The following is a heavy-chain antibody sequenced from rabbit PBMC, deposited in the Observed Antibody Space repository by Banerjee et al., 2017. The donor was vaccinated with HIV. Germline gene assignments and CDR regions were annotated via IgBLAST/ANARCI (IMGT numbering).Heavy chain of an antibody. CDR1: GFSFSSSYY. CDR3: ARGAGSGYRLDL. Sequence: QSLEESGGGLVKPGASLTLTCTASGFSFSSSYYMCWVRQAPGKGLEWIGCIYAGNNGSPYYASWAKGRFTISKTSSTTVTLQMTSLTAADTATYFCARGAGSGYRLDLWGPGTLVTVS. D-gene: IGHD8-1*01. CDR2: IYAGNNGSP. J-gene: IGHJ3*01. V-gene: IGHV1S40*01.